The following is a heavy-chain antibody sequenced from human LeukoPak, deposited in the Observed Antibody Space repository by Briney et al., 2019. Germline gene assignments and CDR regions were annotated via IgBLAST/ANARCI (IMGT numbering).Heavy chain of an antibody. D-gene: IGHD3-10*01. CDR2: IYYSGST. J-gene: IGHJ3*02. CDR3: AGSADGSGSYSGLGGTAFDI. CDR1: GGSISSYY. Sequence: SETLSLTCTVSGGSISSYYWSWIRQPPGKGLEWIGYIYYSGSTNYNPSLKSRVTISVDTSKNQFSLKLSSVTAADTAVYYCAGSADGSGSYSGLGGTAFDIWGQGTMVTVSS. V-gene: IGHV4-59*01.